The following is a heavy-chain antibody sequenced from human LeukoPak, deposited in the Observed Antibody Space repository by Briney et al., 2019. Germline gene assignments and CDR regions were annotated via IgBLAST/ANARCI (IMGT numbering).Heavy chain of an antibody. Sequence: PGGSLRLSCAASGFTFSSYWMHWVRQAPGKGLVWVSRINSDGTTTYADSVKGRFTISGDSAKNTLYLQMNRLRAEDTALYYCASAYYYRLPDWGQGTLVTVSS. J-gene: IGHJ4*02. CDR2: INSDGTT. V-gene: IGHV3-74*01. CDR3: ASAYYYRLPD. CDR1: GFTFSSYW. D-gene: IGHD3-10*01.